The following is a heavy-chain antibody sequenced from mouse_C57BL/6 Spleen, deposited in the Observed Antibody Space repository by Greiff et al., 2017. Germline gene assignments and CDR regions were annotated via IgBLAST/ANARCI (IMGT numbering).Heavy chain of an antibody. D-gene: IGHD1-1*01. V-gene: IGHV5-4*01. CDR3: ARDYYGSSYGYFDY. CDR1: GFTFSSYA. CDR2: ISDGGSYT. J-gene: IGHJ2*01. Sequence: EVMLVESGGGLVKPGGSLKLSCAASGFTFSSYAMSWVRQTPEKRLEWVATISDGGSYTYYPDNVKGRFTISRDNAKNNLYLQMSHLKSEDTAMYYCARDYYGSSYGYFDYWGQGTTVTVSS.